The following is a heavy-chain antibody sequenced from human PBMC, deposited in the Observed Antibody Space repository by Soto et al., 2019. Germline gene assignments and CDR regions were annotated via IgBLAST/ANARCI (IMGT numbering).Heavy chain of an antibody. CDR2: ISGSGGST. Sequence: GGSLRLSCAASGFTFSSYAMSWVRQAPGKGLEWVSAISGSGGSTYYADSGKGRFTISRDNSKNTLYLQMNSLRAEDTAVYYCAKIGYCSGGSCYGDWYFDLWGRGTLVTVSS. J-gene: IGHJ2*01. V-gene: IGHV3-23*01. CDR1: GFTFSSYA. CDR3: AKIGYCSGGSCYGDWYFDL. D-gene: IGHD2-15*01.